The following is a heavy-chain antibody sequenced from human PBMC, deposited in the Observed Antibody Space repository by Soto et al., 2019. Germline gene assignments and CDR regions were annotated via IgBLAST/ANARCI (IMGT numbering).Heavy chain of an antibody. CDR2: IDTYGSAT. D-gene: IGHD6-19*01. CDR1: GFSLSAYW. V-gene: IGHV3-74*01. J-gene: IGHJ3*02. CDR3: VRVLKSIGWDNDVFDI. Sequence: GGSLRLSCAASGFSLSAYWMHWVRQAPGKGLVWVSRIDTYGSATKYADSVEGRFTISKDNAANTLYLQMNNLRADDTAVYYCVRVLKSIGWDNDVFDIWGQGTMVIVSS.